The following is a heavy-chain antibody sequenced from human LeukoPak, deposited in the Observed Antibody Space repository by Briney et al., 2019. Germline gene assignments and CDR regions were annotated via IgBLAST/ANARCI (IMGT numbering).Heavy chain of an antibody. CDR3: ARDFPYYYDSSGYSRPWYFDY. CDR2: ISSSSSTI. V-gene: IGHV3-48*04. CDR1: GFTFSSYS. J-gene: IGHJ4*02. D-gene: IGHD3-22*01. Sequence: GGSLRLSCAASGFTFSSYSMNWVRQAPGKGLEWVSYISSSSSTIYYADSVKGRFTISRDNAKNSLYLQMNSLRAEDTAVYYCARDFPYYYDSSGYSRPWYFDYWGQGTLVTVSS.